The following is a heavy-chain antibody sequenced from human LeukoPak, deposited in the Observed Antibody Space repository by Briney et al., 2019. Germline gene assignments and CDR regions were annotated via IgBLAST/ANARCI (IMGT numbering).Heavy chain of an antibody. V-gene: IGHV4-4*09. CDR3: ARLSYGYYSLDY. D-gene: IGHD3-22*01. CDR2: IYTSGST. Sequence: PSETLSLTCTVSGGSISSYYWSWIRQPPGKGLEWIGYIYTSGSTNYNPSLKSRVTISVDTSKNQFSLKLSSVPAADTAVYYCARLSYGYYSLDYWGQGTLVTVSS. CDR1: GGSISSYY. J-gene: IGHJ4*02.